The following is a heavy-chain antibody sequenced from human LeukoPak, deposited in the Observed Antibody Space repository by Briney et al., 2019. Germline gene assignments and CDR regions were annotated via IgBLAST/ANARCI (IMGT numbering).Heavy chain of an antibody. CDR1: GFTFTTYW. D-gene: IGHD1-26*01. CDR3: ASWEASTNY. J-gene: IGHJ4*02. Sequence: GGSLRLSCGASGFTFTTYWMSWVRQAPGKGLEWVATIKPDGRDKYYVDSVKGRFTMSRDNGKNSVYLQMNSLRAEDTAVYYCASWEASTNYWGQGTLVTVSS. V-gene: IGHV3-7*01. CDR2: IKPDGRDK.